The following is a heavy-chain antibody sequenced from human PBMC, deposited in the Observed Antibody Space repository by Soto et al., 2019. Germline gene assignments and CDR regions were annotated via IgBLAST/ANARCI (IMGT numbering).Heavy chain of an antibody. J-gene: IGHJ6*02. V-gene: IGHV3-30*18. Sequence: QVQLVESGGGVVQPGRSLRLSCAASGFTFNSYGMHWVRQAPGKGLEWVAVISYDGSNKYYADSVKGRFTISRDNSKNTLYLQMNSLRAEDTAAYYCAKARSAKYGMDVWGQGTTVTVSS. CDR3: AKARSAKYGMDV. CDR2: ISYDGSNK. CDR1: GFTFNSYG.